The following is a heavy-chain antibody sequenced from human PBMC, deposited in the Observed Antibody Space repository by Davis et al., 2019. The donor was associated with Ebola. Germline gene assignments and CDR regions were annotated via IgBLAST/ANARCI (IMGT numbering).Heavy chain of an antibody. J-gene: IGHJ5*02. CDR1: GYTFTSYD. D-gene: IGHD4-17*01. Sequence: ASVKASCKASGYTFTSYDINWVRQATGQGLEWMGWMNPNSGNTGYAQKFQGRVTMTRNTSITTAYMEVSSLTSEDTAVYYCATAFDRRHYGSWFDPWGQGTPVTVSS. CDR3: ATAFDRRHYGSWFDP. CDR2: MNPNSGNT. V-gene: IGHV1-8*01.